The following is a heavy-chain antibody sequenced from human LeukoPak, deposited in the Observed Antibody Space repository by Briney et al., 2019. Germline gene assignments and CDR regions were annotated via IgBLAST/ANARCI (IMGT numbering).Heavy chain of an antibody. CDR3: AKGIRDFSWLPSFDW. CDR1: GFTFSSYW. V-gene: IGHV3-7*01. D-gene: IGHD3-9*01. J-gene: IGHJ4*02. Sequence: GSLRLSCAASGFTFSSYWMSWVRQAPGKGLEWVANIKQDGSEKYYADSVKGRFTISRDNFKSTLFLQMNSLSPEDTAVYYCAKGIRDFSWLPSFDWWGQGILVTVSS. CDR2: IKQDGSEK.